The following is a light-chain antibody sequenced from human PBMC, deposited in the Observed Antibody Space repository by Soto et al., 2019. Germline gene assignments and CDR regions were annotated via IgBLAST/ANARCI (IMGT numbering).Light chain of an antibody. J-gene: IGKJ1*01. Sequence: DIVLTQSPLSLPVTPGEPASISCRSSQSLLHSNGYNYLDWYLQKPGQSPQLLIYLGSNRASGVTYRFSGSGSGTDFTLKISRVQAEDVGVYYCMQPLQSWTFGQGTKVEIK. CDR1: QSLLHSNGYNY. CDR2: LGS. V-gene: IGKV2-28*01. CDR3: MQPLQSWT.